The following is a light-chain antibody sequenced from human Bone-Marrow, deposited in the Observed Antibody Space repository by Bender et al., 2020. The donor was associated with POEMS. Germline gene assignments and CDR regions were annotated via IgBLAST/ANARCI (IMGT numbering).Light chain of an antibody. CDR1: DGDIGAFDD. J-gene: IGLJ2*01. CDR3: CSYAGSSTLV. Sequence: QSVLTQPASVSGSPGQSLTISCIGSDGDIGAFDDVSWYHQSPGKAPRLIIYGVTNRPSGGSNRFSGSKSGNTASLTISGLQAEDEADYYCCSYAGSSTLVFGGWTKLTVL. V-gene: IGLV2-23*02. CDR2: GVT.